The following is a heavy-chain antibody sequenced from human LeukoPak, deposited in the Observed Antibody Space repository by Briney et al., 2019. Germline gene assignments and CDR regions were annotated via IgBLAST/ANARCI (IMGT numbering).Heavy chain of an antibody. CDR2: INPSSGGT. V-gene: IGHV1-2*02. CDR1: GYTFTCYY. Sequence: ASVTVSCMASGYTFTCYYMHWVRQAPGQGLEWMGWINPSSGGTNYAQKFQGRVTMTRDTPISTAYMELSKLRADGTAVHYCTRGAGGLSSNDNGDYLGQGSLVTDSS. CDR3: TRGAGGLSSNDNGDY. D-gene: IGHD6-13*01. J-gene: IGHJ4*02.